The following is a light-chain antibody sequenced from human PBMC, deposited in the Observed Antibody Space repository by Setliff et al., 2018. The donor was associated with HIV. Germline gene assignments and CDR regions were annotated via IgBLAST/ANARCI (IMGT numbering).Light chain of an antibody. CDR2: WAS. Sequence: DIVMTQSPDSLAVSVGERATINCKSSQSVLYSGNNKNYLAWYQQKPGQPPKLLIYWASTRQSGVPDRFSGSGSGTDFTLTISSLQAEDVAVYYCQQYYSTPFTFGGGTRWIS. V-gene: IGKV4-1*01. J-gene: IGKJ4*01. CDR1: QSVLYSGNNKNY. CDR3: QQYYSTPFT.